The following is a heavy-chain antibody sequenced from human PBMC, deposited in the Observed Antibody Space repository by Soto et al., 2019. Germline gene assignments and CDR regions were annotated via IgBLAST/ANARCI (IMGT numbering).Heavy chain of an antibody. Sequence: PGGSLRLSCAASGFTFSNAWMSWVRQAPGKGLEWVGRIKSKADGGTTDYAAPVKGRFTISRDDSKNTLYLQMNSLKTEDTAVYYCTTGRSYYDSSGYYYYYYGMDVWGQGTTVTVSS. CDR2: IKSKADGGTT. D-gene: IGHD3-22*01. CDR3: TTGRSYYDSSGYYYYYYGMDV. V-gene: IGHV3-15*01. CDR1: GFTFSNAW. J-gene: IGHJ6*02.